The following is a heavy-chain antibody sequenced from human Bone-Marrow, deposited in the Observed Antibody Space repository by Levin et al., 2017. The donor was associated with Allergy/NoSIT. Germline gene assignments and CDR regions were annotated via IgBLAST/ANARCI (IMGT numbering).Heavy chain of an antibody. CDR1: GFNFRSYA. Sequence: HPGGSLRLSCTASGFNFRSYAMHWVRQAPGKGLEWVANIWFDASNKYYVDSVKGRITISRDDAKETLYLQMNSLRVEDTAVYYCARGARYTHTNYYGMDVWGQGTTVTVSS. CDR3: ARGARYTHTNYYGMDV. CDR2: IWFDASNK. D-gene: IGHD3-9*01. V-gene: IGHV3-30*02. J-gene: IGHJ6*02.